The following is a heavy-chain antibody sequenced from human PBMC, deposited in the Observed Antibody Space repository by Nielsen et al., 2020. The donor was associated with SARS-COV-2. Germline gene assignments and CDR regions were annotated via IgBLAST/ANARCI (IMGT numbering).Heavy chain of an antibody. Sequence: GGSLRLSCAASGFTFSSYAMHWVRQAPGKGLEWVAVISYDGSNKYYADSVKGRFTISRDNAKNSLYLQMNSLRAEDTAVYYCATDSSGDAFDIWGQGTMVTVSS. J-gene: IGHJ3*02. CDR1: GFTFSSYA. CDR3: ATDSSGDAFDI. D-gene: IGHD3-22*01. CDR2: ISYDGSNK. V-gene: IGHV3-30-3*01.